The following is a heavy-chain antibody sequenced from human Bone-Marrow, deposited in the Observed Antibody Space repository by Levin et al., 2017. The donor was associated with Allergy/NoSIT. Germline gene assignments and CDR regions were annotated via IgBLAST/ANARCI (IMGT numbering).Heavy chain of an antibody. J-gene: IGHJ6*02. V-gene: IGHV3-30*18. CDR1: GFSFSYYG. CDR3: AKDEAAAGFYYYYGMDV. CDR2: ISYDGDKK. Sequence: GESLKISCAASGFSFSYYGIHWVRQAPGKGLEWVAFISYDGDKKNYVDSVKGRFTISRDNSNNTVFLQMNSLRREDTAVYYCAKDEAAAGFYYYYGMDVWGQGTTVTVSS. D-gene: IGHD6-13*01.